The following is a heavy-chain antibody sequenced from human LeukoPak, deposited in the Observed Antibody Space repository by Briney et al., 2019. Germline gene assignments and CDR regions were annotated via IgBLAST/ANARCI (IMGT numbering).Heavy chain of an antibody. V-gene: IGHV3-33*05. D-gene: IGHD2-21*02. CDR3: AKSHHVTAIDY. Sequence: GGSLRLSCAASGFTFSSYSMQWVRQTPGKGLEWVGIMSNSGENTFYGEAVKGRFTISRDNSKNTLYLQMNSLRADDTAVYYCAKSHHVTAIDYWGQGTLVTVSS. CDR2: MSNSGENT. J-gene: IGHJ4*02. CDR1: GFTFSSYS.